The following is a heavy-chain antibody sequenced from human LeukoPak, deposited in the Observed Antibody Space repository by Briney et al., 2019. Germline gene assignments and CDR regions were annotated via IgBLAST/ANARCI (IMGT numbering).Heavy chain of an antibody. CDR2: IYTSGST. CDR3: ARGAKYSYYYYMDV. D-gene: IGHD5-18*01. V-gene: IGHV4-4*07. J-gene: IGHJ6*03. CDR1: GGSISSYY. Sequence: SETLSLTCTVSGGSISSYYWSWIRQPAGKGLEWIGRIYTSGSTNYNPSLKSRVTMSVDTSKNQFSLKLSSVTAADTAVYYCARGAKYSYYYYMDVWGKGTTVAVSS.